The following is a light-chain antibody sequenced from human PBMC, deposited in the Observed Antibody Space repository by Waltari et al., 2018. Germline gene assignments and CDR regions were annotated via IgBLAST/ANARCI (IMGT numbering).Light chain of an antibody. CDR1: QTIRNY. CDR3: QQSYTTPIYT. CDR2: AAS. V-gene: IGKV1-39*01. J-gene: IGKJ2*01. Sequence: DIQMTQSPSSLSASVGDRVTITCRASQTIRNYLNWYQETPGKAPKLLIYAASNLESGVPSRFNGSGSGTDFTLTISGLQVEDFAAYYCQQSYTTPIYTFGQGTKLEIK.